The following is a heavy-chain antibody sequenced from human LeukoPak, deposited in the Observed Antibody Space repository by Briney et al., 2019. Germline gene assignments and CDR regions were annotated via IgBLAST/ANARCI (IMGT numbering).Heavy chain of an antibody. CDR2: ISEDGGST. Sequence: GGSLRLSCAASGFTFDDYAMHWVRQAPGKGLEWVSLISEDGGSTYYADSVKGRFTISRDNSKNSLYLQMNSLRTEDTALYYCAKDIHGGSSGWYSPAEYFQHWGQGTLVTVSS. D-gene: IGHD6-19*01. CDR3: AKDIHGGSSGWYSPAEYFQH. V-gene: IGHV3-43*02. J-gene: IGHJ1*01. CDR1: GFTFDDYA.